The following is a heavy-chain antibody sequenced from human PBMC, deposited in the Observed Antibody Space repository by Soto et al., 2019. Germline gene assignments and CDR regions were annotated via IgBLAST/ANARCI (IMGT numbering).Heavy chain of an antibody. D-gene: IGHD2-15*01. V-gene: IGHV3-64*01. CDR3: ARDPSSGGSYYYYYMDV. J-gene: IGHJ6*03. Sequence: EVQLVESGGGLVQPGGSLRLSCAASGFTFGSYAMHWVRQAPGKGLEYVSAISSNGGSTYYANSVKGRFTISRDNSKNTLYLQMGSLRAEDMAVYYCARDPSSGGSYYYYYMDVWGKGTTVTVSS. CDR1: GFTFGSYA. CDR2: ISSNGGST.